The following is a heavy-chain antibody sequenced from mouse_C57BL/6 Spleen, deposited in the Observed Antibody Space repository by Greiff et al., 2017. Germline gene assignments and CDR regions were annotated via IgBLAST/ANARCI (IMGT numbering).Heavy chain of an antibody. J-gene: IGHJ3*01. D-gene: IGHD1-1*01. CDR3: ARFYGSSCAWFAY. V-gene: IGHV2-2*01. CDR1: GFSLTSYG. CDR2: IWSGGST. Sequence: QVQLKQSGPGLVQPSQSLSITCTVSGFSLTSYGVHWVRQSPGKGLEWLGVIWSGGSTDYNAAFISRLSISKDNTKSQVYLKMNSLQADDTAIYYSARFYGSSCAWFAYWGQGTLVTVSA.